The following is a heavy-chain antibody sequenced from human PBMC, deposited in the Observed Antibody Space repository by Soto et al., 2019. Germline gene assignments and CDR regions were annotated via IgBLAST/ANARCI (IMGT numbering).Heavy chain of an antibody. J-gene: IGHJ6*03. CDR3: AKTDHAAADYYYYYMDV. V-gene: IGHV3-23*01. CDR2: ISGSGGST. D-gene: IGHD6-13*01. Sequence: GGSLRLSCAASGFTFSSYAMSWVRQAPGKGLEWVSAISGSGGSTYYADSVKGRFTISRDNSKNTLYLQMNSLRAEDTAVYYCAKTDHAAADYYYYYMDVWGKGTTVTVSS. CDR1: GFTFSSYA.